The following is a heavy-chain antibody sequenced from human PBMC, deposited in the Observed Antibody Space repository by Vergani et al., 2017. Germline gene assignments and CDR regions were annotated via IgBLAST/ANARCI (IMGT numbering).Heavy chain of an antibody. CDR2: INHSGST. CDR3: ARPLITFGGVIGPIDY. J-gene: IGHJ4*02. V-gene: IGHV4-34*01. Sequence: QVQLQQWGAGLLKPSETLSLTCAVYGGSFSGYYWSWIRQPPGKGLEWIGEINHSGSTYYNPSLKSRVTISVDTSKNQFSLKLSSVTAADTAVYYCARPLITFGGVIGPIDYWGQGTLVTVSS. CDR1: GGSFSGYY. D-gene: IGHD3-16*02.